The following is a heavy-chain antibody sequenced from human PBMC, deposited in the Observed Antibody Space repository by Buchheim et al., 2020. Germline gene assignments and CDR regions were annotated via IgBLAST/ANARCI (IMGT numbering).Heavy chain of an antibody. V-gene: IGHV3-30*18. CDR2: ISYDGSNK. CDR1: GFTFSSYG. Sequence: QVQLVESGGGVVQPGRSLRLSCAASGFTFSSYGMHWVRQAPGKGLEWVAVISYDGSNKYYADSVKGRFTISRDNSKNTLYLQMNSLRAEDTAVYYCAKGWFGLGYWGQGTL. CDR3: AKGWFGLGY. J-gene: IGHJ4*02. D-gene: IGHD3-10*01.